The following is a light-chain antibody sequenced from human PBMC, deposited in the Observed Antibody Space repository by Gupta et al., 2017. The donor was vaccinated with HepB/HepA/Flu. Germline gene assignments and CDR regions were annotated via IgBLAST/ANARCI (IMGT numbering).Light chain of an antibody. CDR2: DTT. V-gene: IGLV7-46*01. CDR3: LLSYSSGRV. CDR1: TGAVINSHY. J-gene: IGLJ3*02. Sequence: QAVVTQEPSLTVSPGGTVTLTCGSSTGAVINSHYPYWFQQKPGQSPRTLIYDTTNKHSWTPARFSGSLLGGKAALTLSGAQPEDEADYYCLLSYSSGRVFGGGTKLTVL.